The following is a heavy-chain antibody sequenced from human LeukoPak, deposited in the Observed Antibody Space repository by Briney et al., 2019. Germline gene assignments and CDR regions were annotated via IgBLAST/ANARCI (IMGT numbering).Heavy chain of an antibody. CDR3: ARHRGPNYDFWSGYPNWFDP. V-gene: IGHV4-59*08. D-gene: IGHD3-3*01. Sequence: SETVSLTCSVSGGSISSYYWSWIRQPPGKGLEWIGYIYYSGSTNYNPSLKSRVTISVDTSKNQFSLKLSSVTAADTAVYYCARHRGPNYDFWSGYPNWFDPWGQGTLVTVSS. J-gene: IGHJ5*02. CDR2: IYYSGST. CDR1: GGSISSYY.